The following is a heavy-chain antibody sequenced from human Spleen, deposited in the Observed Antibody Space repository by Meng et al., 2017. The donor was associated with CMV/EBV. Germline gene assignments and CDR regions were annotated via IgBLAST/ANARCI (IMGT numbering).Heavy chain of an antibody. CDR1: W. CDR3: TTDMAETITNVGGVITYFDH. Sequence: WMEWVRRVAGKELRWVGRIESYSDGGTTEYAAPVKGRFTISRDDSKKRLFLHMNSLKTEDTGVYYCTTDMAETITNVGGVITYFDHWGQGTLVTVSS. D-gene: IGHD3-3*01. J-gene: IGHJ4*02. V-gene: IGHV3-15*04. CDR2: IESYSDGGTT.